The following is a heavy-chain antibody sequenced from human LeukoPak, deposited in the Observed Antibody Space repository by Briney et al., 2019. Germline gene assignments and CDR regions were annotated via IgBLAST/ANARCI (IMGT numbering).Heavy chain of an antibody. Sequence: PGGPLRLPCAPSGFPLSGYWMHGARQPPGRARVWVSGLNSDGGFTTYPDSVKGRFTISRDNAKNTLYVQMNSLRAEDTAVYYCARAPALPVDYYGSGSYQPSRGWFDPWGQGTLVTVSS. D-gene: IGHD3-10*01. CDR3: ARAPALPVDYYGSGSYQPSRGWFDP. CDR2: LNSDGGFT. J-gene: IGHJ5*02. CDR1: GFPLSGYW. V-gene: IGHV3-74*01.